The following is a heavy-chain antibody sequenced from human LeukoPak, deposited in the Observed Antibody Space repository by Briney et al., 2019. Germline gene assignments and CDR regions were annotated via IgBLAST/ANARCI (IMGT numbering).Heavy chain of an antibody. CDR3: ARSGGYCSGGRCYNFDS. V-gene: IGHV4-39*07. Sequence: SETLSLTCTVSGASISSSSYYWGWIRQPPGRGLEWIGSIYYSGSTYYNPSLKSRVTISVDRSKNQFSLRLASVTAADTAVFYCARSGGYCSGGRCYNFDSWGQGTLVTVSS. J-gene: IGHJ4*02. D-gene: IGHD2-15*01. CDR2: IYYSGST. CDR1: GASISSSSYY.